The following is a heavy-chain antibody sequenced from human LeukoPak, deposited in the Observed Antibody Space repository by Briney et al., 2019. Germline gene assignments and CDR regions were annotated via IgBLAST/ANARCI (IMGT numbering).Heavy chain of an antibody. D-gene: IGHD5-18*01. J-gene: IGHJ4*02. V-gene: IGHV1-69*04. CDR1: GGTFSSYA. Sequence: SVKVSCKASGGTFSSYAISWVRQAPGQGLEWMGRIIPILGIANYAQKFQGRVTITADKPTSTAYMELSSLRSEDTAVYYCARGGIQLWKSDYWGQGTLVTVSS. CDR2: IIPILGIA. CDR3: ARGGIQLWKSDY.